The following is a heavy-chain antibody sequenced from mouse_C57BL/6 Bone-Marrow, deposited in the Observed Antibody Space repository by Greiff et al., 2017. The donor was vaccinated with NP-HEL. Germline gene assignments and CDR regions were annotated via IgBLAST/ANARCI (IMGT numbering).Heavy chain of an antibody. D-gene: IGHD1-1*01. CDR3: GGYYYGSSWFAY. CDR1: GYTFTSYG. J-gene: IGHJ3*01. CDR2: IYPRSGNT. V-gene: IGHV1-81*01. Sequence: VQLKESGAELARPGASVKLSCKASGYTFTSYGISWVKQRTGQGLEWIGEIYPRSGNTYYNEKFKGKATLTADKSSSTAYMELRSLTSEDSAVYFCGGYYYGSSWFAYWGQGTLVTVSA.